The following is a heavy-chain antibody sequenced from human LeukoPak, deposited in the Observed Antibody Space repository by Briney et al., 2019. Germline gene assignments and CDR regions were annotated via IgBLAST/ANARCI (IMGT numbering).Heavy chain of an antibody. J-gene: IGHJ4*02. CDR3: ARMGGYSYGYHDY. Sequence: SETLSLTCAVSGGSISSSSYYWGWIRQPPGKGLEWIGSIYYSGSTYYNPSLKSRVTISVDTSKNQFSLKLSSVTAADTAVYYCARMGGYSYGYHDYWGQGTLVTVSS. V-gene: IGHV4-39*07. D-gene: IGHD5-18*01. CDR2: IYYSGST. CDR1: GGSISSSSYY.